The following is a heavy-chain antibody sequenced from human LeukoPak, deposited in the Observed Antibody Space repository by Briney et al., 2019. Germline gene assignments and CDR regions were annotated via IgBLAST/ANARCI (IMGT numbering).Heavy chain of an antibody. V-gene: IGHV4-59*01. CDR1: GGSISSYY. CDR2: IYYSGST. J-gene: IGHJ4*02. Sequence: PSETLSLTCTVSGGSISSYYWSWIRQPPGKGLEWIGYIYYSGSTNYNPSLKSRVTISVDTSKNQFSLKLSSVTAADTAVYYCAGSNSGSYYSSRHLVDYWGQGTLVTVSS. D-gene: IGHD1-26*01. CDR3: AGSNSGSYYSSRHLVDY.